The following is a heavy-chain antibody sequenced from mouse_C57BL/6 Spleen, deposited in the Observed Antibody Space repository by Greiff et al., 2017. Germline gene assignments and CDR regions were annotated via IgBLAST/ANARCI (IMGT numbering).Heavy chain of an antibody. J-gene: IGHJ4*01. CDR2: IYPSDSET. D-gene: IGHD2-10*02. V-gene: IGHV1-61*01. Sequence: QVQLQQPGAELVRPGSSVKLSCKASGYTFTSYWMDWVKQRPGQGLEWIGNIYPSDSETHYNQKFKDKATLTVDISSSTAYMQLSSLTSEDSAVYYCARPRYGYYAMDYWGQGTSVTVSS. CDR3: ARPRYGYYAMDY. CDR1: GYTFTSYW.